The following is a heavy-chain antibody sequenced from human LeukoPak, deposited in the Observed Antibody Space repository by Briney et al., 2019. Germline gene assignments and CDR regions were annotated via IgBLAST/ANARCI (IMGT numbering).Heavy chain of an antibody. Sequence: GGSLRLSCAASGFTFNSYSMNWVRQAPGKGLEWVSGISWNSGSIDYADSVKGRFTISRDNAKNSLYLQMNSLRAEDMALYYCAKGESRYYYGWGSFEDSFDIWGKGKMVTVSS. J-gene: IGHJ3*02. CDR2: ISWNSGSI. CDR1: GFTFNSYS. CDR3: AKGESRYYYGWGSFEDSFDI. D-gene: IGHD3-10*01. V-gene: IGHV3-9*03.